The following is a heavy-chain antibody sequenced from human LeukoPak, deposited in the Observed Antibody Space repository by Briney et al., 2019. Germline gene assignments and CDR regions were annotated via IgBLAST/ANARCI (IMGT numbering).Heavy chain of an antibody. D-gene: IGHD6-13*01. CDR2: IQHDGSNK. CDR1: GFTFSTSG. Sequence: GGSLRLSCAVSGFTFSTSGMHWVRQAPGKGLEWVAFIQHDGSNKYYADSVKGRFTISRDTSKNTLYLQMNSLRAEDTALYYCAKDYGGYSSSSDYWGQGTLVTVSS. CDR3: AKDYGGYSSSSDY. J-gene: IGHJ4*02. V-gene: IGHV3-30*02.